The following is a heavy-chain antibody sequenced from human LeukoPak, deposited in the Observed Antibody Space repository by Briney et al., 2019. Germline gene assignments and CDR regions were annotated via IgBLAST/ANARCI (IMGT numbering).Heavy chain of an antibody. D-gene: IGHD1/OR15-1a*01. CDR2: IYPGDSDI. V-gene: IGHV5-51*01. J-gene: IGHJ4*02. Sequence: GASLKISCRGSGCSFPSYWIDWVRRKPGKGLEWMGIIYPGDSDIKYSPSFEGQVTISADMSTNTVYLQWSSLKASDTAMYYCARRPRHVAGTDYWGQGTLVTVSS. CDR1: GCSFPSYW. CDR3: ARRPRHVAGTDY.